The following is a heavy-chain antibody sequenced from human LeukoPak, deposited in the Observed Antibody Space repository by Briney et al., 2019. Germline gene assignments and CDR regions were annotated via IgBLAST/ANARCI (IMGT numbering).Heavy chain of an antibody. CDR1: GFTFDDYA. V-gene: IGHV3-9*01. CDR2: ISWNSGSI. Sequence: GGSLRLSCAASGFTFDDYAMHWVRQAPGKGLEWVSGISWNSGSIGYADSVKGRFTISRDNAKNSLYLQMNSLRAEDTALYYCAKDLGDYYGMDVWGQGTTVTVSS. CDR3: AKDLGDYYGMDV. J-gene: IGHJ6*02.